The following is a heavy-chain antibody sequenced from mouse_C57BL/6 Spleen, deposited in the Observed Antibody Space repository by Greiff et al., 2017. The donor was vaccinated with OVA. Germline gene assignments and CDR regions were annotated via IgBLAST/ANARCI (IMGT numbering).Heavy chain of an antibody. J-gene: IGHJ3*01. CDR2: INPNNGGT. CDR3: ARWDGYYPSAY. D-gene: IGHD2-3*01. Sequence: EVQLQQSGPELVKPGASVKISCKASGYTFTDYYMNWVKQSHGKSLEWIGDINPNNGGTSYNQKFKGKATLTVDKSSSTAYMELRSLTSEDSAVYYCARWDGYYPSAYWGQGTLVTVSA. V-gene: IGHV1-26*01. CDR1: GYTFTDYY.